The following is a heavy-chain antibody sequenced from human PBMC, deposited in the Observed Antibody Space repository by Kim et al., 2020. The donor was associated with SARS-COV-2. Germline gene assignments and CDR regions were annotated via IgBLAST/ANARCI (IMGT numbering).Heavy chain of an antibody. Sequence: SETLSLTCTVSGGSISSSSYYWGWIRQPPGKGLEWIGSIYYSGSTYYNPSLKSRVTISVDTSKNQFSLKLSSVTAADTAVYYCARLRREQQLVTRARTRGYFQHWGQGTLVTVSS. CDR3: ARLRREQQLVTRARTRGYFQH. V-gene: IGHV4-39*01. D-gene: IGHD6-13*01. CDR1: GGSISSSSYY. CDR2: IYYSGST. J-gene: IGHJ1*01.